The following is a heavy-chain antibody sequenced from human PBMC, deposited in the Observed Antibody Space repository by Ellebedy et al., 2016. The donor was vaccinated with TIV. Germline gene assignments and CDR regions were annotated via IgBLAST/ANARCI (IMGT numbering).Heavy chain of an antibody. D-gene: IGHD2-15*01. CDR1: GYSFTSYW. J-gene: IGHJ4*02. Sequence: GGSLRLSCKGSGYSFTSYWISWVRQMPGKGLEWMGRIDPSDSYTNYSPSFQGHVTISADKSISTAYLQWSSLKASDTAMYYCARHPYCSGGSCYSGRPFDYWGQGTLVTVSS. CDR3: ARHPYCSGGSCYSGRPFDY. V-gene: IGHV5-10-1*01. CDR2: IDPSDSYT.